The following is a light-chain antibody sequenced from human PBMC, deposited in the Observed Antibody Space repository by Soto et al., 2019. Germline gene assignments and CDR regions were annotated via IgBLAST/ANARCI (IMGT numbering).Light chain of an antibody. V-gene: IGKV1-39*01. CDR1: QSISSY. CDR2: AAS. J-gene: IGKJ3*01. CDR3: QQSYSTPPF. Sequence: DIQMTQSPSSLSASVGDRVTITCRASQSISSYLNWYQQKPGKAPKLLIYAASSLQSGDPSRFSGSGSGTDFTLTISSLQPEDFATYYCQQSYSTPPFFGPGTKVDIK.